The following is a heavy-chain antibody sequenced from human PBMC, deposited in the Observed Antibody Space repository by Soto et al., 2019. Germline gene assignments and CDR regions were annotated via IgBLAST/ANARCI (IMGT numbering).Heavy chain of an antibody. J-gene: IGHJ5*02. Sequence: GASVKVSCKASGYAFTGYYMHWVRQAPGQGLEWMGWISPNSGSTNYAQKLQGRVTMTTDTSTSTAYMELRSLRSDDTAVYYCARDKSGDWFDPWGQGTLVTVSS. V-gene: IGHV1-18*04. CDR2: ISPNSGST. CDR1: GYAFTGYY. CDR3: ARDKSGDWFDP. D-gene: IGHD1-26*01.